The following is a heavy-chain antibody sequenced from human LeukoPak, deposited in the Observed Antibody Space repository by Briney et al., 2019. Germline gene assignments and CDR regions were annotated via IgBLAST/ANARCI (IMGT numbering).Heavy chain of an antibody. Sequence: GGSLRLSCAASGFTFSNAWMSWVRQAPGKGLEWVANIKHDGSETNYVDSVKGRFTISRDNAKNSLHLQMNSLRAEDTAVYYCAKNGGPHGMDVWGQGTTVTVSS. CDR1: GFTFSNAW. CDR3: AKNGGPHGMDV. D-gene: IGHD3-10*01. J-gene: IGHJ6*02. CDR2: IKHDGSET. V-gene: IGHV3-7*02.